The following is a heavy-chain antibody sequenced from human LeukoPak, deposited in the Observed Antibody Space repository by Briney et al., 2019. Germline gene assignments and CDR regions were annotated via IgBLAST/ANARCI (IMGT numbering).Heavy chain of an antibody. CDR2: VKQDGSEK. V-gene: IGHV3-7*01. J-gene: IGHJ6*03. D-gene: IGHD2-2*01. CDR3: ARDLVCSSTSCPLGYYYMDV. Sequence: SGGSLRLSCSASGFTFSSYWVTWVRQAPGKGLEWVANVKQDGSEKNYVDSVKGRFTISRDNAKNSLYLQMNSLRAEDTAVYYCARDLVCSSTSCPLGYYYMDVWGKGTTVTVSS. CDR1: GFTFSSYW.